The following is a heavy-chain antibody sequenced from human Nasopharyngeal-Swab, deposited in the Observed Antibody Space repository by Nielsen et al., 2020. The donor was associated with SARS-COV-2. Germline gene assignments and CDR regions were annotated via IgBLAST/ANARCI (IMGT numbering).Heavy chain of an antibody. CDR1: GGTFSSDA. CDR2: IIPIFGTA. D-gene: IGHD5-12*01. J-gene: IGHJ4*02. CDR3: ARTVATGPYYFDY. Sequence: SVKVSCKASGGTFSSDAISWVRQAPGQGLEWMGGIIPIFGTANYAQKFQGRVTITADESTSTAYMELSSLRSEDTAVYYCARTVATGPYYFDYWGQGTLVTVSS. V-gene: IGHV1-69*13.